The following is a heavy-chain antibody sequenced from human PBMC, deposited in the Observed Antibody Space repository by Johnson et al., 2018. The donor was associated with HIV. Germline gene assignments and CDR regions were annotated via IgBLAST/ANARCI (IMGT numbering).Heavy chain of an antibody. J-gene: IGHJ3*02. Sequence: EVQLVESGGGLVQPGGSLRLSCAASGFTFSSYWMSWVRQAPGKGLEWVANIKQDGSEKYYVDSVKGRFTISRDNAKNSLYLQMNSLRAEDTAVYYCARDFKPRGFPAAFDIWGQGTMVTVSS. V-gene: IGHV3-7*01. D-gene: IGHD2/OR15-2a*01. CDR3: ARDFKPRGFPAAFDI. CDR1: GFTFSSYW. CDR2: IKQDGSEK.